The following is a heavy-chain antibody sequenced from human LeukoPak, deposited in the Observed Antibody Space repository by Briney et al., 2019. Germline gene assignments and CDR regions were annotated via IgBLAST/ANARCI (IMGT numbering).Heavy chain of an antibody. CDR1: GFTFSSYG. CDR2: IRYDGSNK. J-gene: IGHJ3*02. V-gene: IGHV3-30*02. D-gene: IGHD1-26*01. Sequence: GSLRLSCAASGFTFSSYGMHWVRQAPGKGLEWVAFIRYDGSNKYYADSVKGRFTISRDNSKNTLYLQMNSLRAEDTAVHYCAKGYSGSYYDAFDMWGPGTMVTVSS. CDR3: AKGYSGSYYDAFDM.